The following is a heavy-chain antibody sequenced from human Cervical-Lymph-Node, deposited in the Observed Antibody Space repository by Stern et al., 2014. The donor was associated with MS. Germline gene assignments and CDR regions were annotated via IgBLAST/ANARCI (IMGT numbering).Heavy chain of an antibody. Sequence: MQLVESGGGVVQPGRSLRLSCAASGFTFRDYGMHWVRQAPGKGLEWVALISYDGGNKYYSDSVKGRFTISRDNSKNTLHLQMNSLRAEDTAVYYCVKDRRFSEWLFHYWGQGTLVTVSS. CDR2: ISYDGGNK. D-gene: IGHD3-3*01. V-gene: IGHV3-30*18. CDR1: GFTFRDYG. J-gene: IGHJ4*02. CDR3: VKDRRFSEWLFHY.